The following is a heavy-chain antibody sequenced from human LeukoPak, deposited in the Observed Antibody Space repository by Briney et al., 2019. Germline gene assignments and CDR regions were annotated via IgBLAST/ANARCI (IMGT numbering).Heavy chain of an antibody. CDR2: IIPIFGIA. V-gene: IGHV1-69*04. CDR1: GGTFSSYA. CDR3: ARAYSSGYDAFDI. D-gene: IGHD6-19*01. Sequence: SVKVSCKASGGTFSSYAISWVRQAPGQGLEWMGRIIPIFGIANYAQKLQGRVTMTTDTSTSTAYMELRSLRSDDTAVYYCARAYSSGYDAFDIWGQGTMVTVSS. J-gene: IGHJ3*02.